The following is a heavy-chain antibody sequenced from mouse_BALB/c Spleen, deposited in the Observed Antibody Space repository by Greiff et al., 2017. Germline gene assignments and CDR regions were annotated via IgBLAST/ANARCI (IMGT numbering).Heavy chain of an antibody. Sequence: EVKLMESGGGLVQPGGSLKLSCAASGFTFSSYGMSWVRQTPDKRLELVATINSNGGSTYYPDSVKGRFTISRDNAKNTLYLQMSSLKSEDTAMYYCARDGGPTGTMDYWGQGTSVTVSS. J-gene: IGHJ4*01. CDR2: INSNGGST. CDR1: GFTFSSYG. V-gene: IGHV5-6-3*01. D-gene: IGHD4-1*02. CDR3: ARDGGPTGTMDY.